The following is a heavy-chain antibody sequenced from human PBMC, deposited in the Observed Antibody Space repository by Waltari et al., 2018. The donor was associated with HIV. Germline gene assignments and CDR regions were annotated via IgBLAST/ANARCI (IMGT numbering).Heavy chain of an antibody. CDR2: AIPMVGTA. CDR1: GGAFVSHS. Sequence: QVHLVQSGAEVKKPGSSVKVSCKASGGAFVSHSFNWVRQAPGQGLEWMGRAIPMVGTANYARKVQGRVTITADKSTTTAYMELNGLRIDDTAVYYCASARETMGVDFDSWGQGTLVTVS. D-gene: IGHD3-3*01. J-gene: IGHJ5*01. CDR3: ASARETMGVDFDS. V-gene: IGHV1-69*08.